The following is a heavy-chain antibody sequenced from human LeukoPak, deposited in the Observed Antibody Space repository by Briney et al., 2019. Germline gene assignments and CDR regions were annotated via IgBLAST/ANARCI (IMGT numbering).Heavy chain of an antibody. Sequence: SETLSLTCTVSGYSISSGYYWGWIRQPPGKGLEWIGSIYHSGSTYYNPSLKSRVTISVDTSKNQFSLKLSSVTAADTAVYYCARHGRQQLVRRLPLYFDYWGQGTLVTVSS. CDR2: IYHSGST. CDR3: ARHGRQQLVRRLPLYFDY. D-gene: IGHD6-13*01. CDR1: GYSISSGYY. V-gene: IGHV4-38-2*02. J-gene: IGHJ4*02.